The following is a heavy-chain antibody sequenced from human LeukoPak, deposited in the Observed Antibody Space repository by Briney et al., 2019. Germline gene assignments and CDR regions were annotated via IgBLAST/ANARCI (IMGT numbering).Heavy chain of an antibody. CDR3: VGRWELRDAFDL. Sequence: QPGGSLRLSCSASGFTFSSFVMHWVRQAPGKGLEYVSAISSKGHSTYYADSVKGRFTISRDNSKNRLYLQMSSLRAEDTAVYYCVGRWELRDAFDLWGQGTMVTVSS. J-gene: IGHJ3*01. D-gene: IGHD1-26*01. V-gene: IGHV3-64D*06. CDR2: ISSKGHST. CDR1: GFTFSSFV.